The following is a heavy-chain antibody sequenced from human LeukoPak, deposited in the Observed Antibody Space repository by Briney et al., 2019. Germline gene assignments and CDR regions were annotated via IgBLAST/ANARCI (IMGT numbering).Heavy chain of an antibody. V-gene: IGHV4-4*07. CDR2: IYTSGST. J-gene: IGHJ4*02. Sequence: SETPSLTCTVSGGSISSYYWSWIRQPAGKGLEWIGRIYTSGSTNYNPSLKSRVTMSVDTSKNQFSLKPSSVTAADTAVYYCARVTLAGFIDYWGQGTLVTVSS. CDR1: GGSISSYY. D-gene: IGHD1-14*01. CDR3: ARVTLAGFIDY.